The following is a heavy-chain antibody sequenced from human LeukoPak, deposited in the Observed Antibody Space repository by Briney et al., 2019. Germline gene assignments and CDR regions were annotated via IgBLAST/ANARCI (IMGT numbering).Heavy chain of an antibody. CDR3: ARVPGRPAAVFDY. CDR1: GGSLSGYS. V-gene: IGHV4-34*01. Sequence: PSETLSLTCAVYGGSLSGYSWSWIRQPPGKGLEWIGELNHSGGTNYNLSLKSRVTISVDTSKNQFSLKLSSVTAADSAFYYCARVPGRPAAVFDYWGQGTLVTVSS. CDR2: LNHSGGT. J-gene: IGHJ4*02. D-gene: IGHD2-2*01.